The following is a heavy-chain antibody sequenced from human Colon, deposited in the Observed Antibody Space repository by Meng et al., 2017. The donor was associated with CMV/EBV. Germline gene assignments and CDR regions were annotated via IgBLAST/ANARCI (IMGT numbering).Heavy chain of an antibody. V-gene: IGHV3-23*01. D-gene: IGHD2-2*01. CDR3: AREPYQRLEPYYYSMDV. CDR1: GFTFSNHA. J-gene: IGHJ6*02. Sequence: GESLKISCAASGFTFSNHAMSWVRQVPGKGLEWVSGISNSGDTTYSPDSVKGRFTITRDNSKNILYLQMNRLRAEDTAVYYCAREPYQRLEPYYYSMDVWGQGTTVTVSS. CDR2: ISNSGDTT.